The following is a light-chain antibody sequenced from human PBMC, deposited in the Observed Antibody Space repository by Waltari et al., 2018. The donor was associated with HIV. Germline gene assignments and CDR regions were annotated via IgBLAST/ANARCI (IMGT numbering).Light chain of an antibody. CDR3: MLYMGRGIFV. CDR2: STN. V-gene: IGLV8-61*01. CDR1: SGSVSTSHY. Sequence: QAVVTQEPSFSVSPGGTVTVTCDLRSGSVSTSHYPSWYPQTPGQAPRILIYSTNTRSSGVPDRFSGSILGNKAALTITGAQADDESDYYCMLYMGRGIFVFGPGTKVTVL. J-gene: IGLJ1*01.